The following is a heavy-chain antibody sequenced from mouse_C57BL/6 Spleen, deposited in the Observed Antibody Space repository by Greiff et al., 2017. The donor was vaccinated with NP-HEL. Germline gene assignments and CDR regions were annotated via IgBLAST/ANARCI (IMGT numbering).Heavy chain of an antibody. CDR3: ARSHYGSSQAWFAY. Sequence: EVKVVESGGGLVKPGGSLKLSCAASGFTFSDYGMHWVRQAPEKGLEWVAYISSGSSTIYYADTVKGRFTISRDNAKNTLFLQMTSLRSEDTAMYYCARSHYGSSQAWFAYWGQGTLVTVSA. V-gene: IGHV5-17*01. CDR1: GFTFSDYG. D-gene: IGHD1-1*01. CDR2: ISSGSSTI. J-gene: IGHJ3*01.